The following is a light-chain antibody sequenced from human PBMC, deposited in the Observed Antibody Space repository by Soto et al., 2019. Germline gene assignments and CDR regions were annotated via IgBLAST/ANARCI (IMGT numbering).Light chain of an antibody. V-gene: IGKV1-12*01. Sequence: DIQMTQSPSSLSASVGDRVTITCRASQSISNFLNWVQHKPGNAPKVLISAASTLQSGVPSRFSGSGSGTDFTLTISSLQPEDFATYYCQQANSFPLTFGGGTKVDNK. CDR1: QSISNF. CDR3: QQANSFPLT. CDR2: AAS. J-gene: IGKJ4*01.